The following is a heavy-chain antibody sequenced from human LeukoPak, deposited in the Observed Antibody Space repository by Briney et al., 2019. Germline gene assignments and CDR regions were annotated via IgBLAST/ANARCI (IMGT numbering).Heavy chain of an antibody. CDR1: GYTFTSYG. CDR3: ARGSHYYDSSGHPREDY. V-gene: IGHV1-18*01. J-gene: IGHJ4*02. Sequence: ASVKGSCKASGYTFTSYGISWVRQAPGQGLEWMGWISAYNGNTNYAQKLQARITMTTDTSTSTAYMELRSLRPDDTAVYYCARGSHYYDSSGHPREDYWGQGTLVTVSS. CDR2: ISAYNGNT. D-gene: IGHD3-22*01.